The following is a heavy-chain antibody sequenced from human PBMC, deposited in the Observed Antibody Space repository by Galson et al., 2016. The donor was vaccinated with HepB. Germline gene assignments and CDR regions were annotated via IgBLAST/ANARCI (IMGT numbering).Heavy chain of an antibody. CDR1: GGSISSGGYY. Sequence: TLSLTCTVSGGSISSGGYYWSWIHQHPGKGLECIGYIYYSGRTYYNPSLKSRVTISVDTSKNQFSLNLSSVTAAGTAVYYCAGGLRFGARNGPFDYWGQGTLVTVSS. CDR3: AGGLRFGARNGPFDY. J-gene: IGHJ4*02. V-gene: IGHV4-31*03. CDR2: IYYSGRT. D-gene: IGHD3-10*01.